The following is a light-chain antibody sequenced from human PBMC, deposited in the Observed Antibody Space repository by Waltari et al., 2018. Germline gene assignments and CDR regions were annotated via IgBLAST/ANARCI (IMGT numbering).Light chain of an antibody. CDR3: QTGGHGTWV. CDR1: SGHSSNV. V-gene: IGLV4-69*01. CDR2: VNRDGSP. J-gene: IGLJ3*02. Sequence: QLVLTQSPSASASLGASVKLTCTLSSGHSSNVIAWHQQQPEKGPRYLMKVNRDGSPSKGAAVPDRFSGSSSGAERYLPISRRQSEDEADYYCQTGGHGTWVFGGGTKLTVL.